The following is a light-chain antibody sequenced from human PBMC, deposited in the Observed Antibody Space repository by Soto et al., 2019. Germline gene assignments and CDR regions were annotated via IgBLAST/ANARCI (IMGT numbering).Light chain of an antibody. CDR3: QRYGSSPGT. Sequence: EIVFTQSPGTLSLSPGERATLSCRASQSVSSNYLAWYQQKPGQAPMLLIYGAFSRATSIPDRFSGSGSGTDFTLTISRLEPEDFAVYYCQRYGSSPGTFGQGTKVDIK. J-gene: IGKJ1*01. CDR1: QSVSSNY. V-gene: IGKV3-20*01. CDR2: GAF.